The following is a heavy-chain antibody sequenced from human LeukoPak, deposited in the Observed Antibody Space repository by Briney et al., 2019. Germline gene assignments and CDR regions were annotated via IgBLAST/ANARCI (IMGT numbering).Heavy chain of an antibody. V-gene: IGHV3-23*01. D-gene: IGHD6-13*01. Sequence: GGSLRLSCVASGFTFSRFGMSWVRQAPGKGLEWVSIISGSGGITYYADSVKGRFTISRDNSKNTLYLQMNSLRAEDTAVYYCAKKYSSSGYYFDSWGQGTLVTVSS. CDR3: AKKYSSSGYYFDS. CDR2: ISGSGGIT. CDR1: GFTFSRFG. J-gene: IGHJ4*02.